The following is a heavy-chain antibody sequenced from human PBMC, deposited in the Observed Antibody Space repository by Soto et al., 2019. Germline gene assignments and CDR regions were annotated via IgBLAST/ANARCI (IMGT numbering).Heavy chain of an antibody. Sequence: QVQLVQSGAEVKRPGSSVKVSCKASGDTFNFYSINWVRQAPGLGLEWMGRVNPIVSMSNYAQKFQGRVTMTADKPTGTAYMERSSLRPEDTAIFYCASTYGSGYRAFDYWGQGALCTVSS. CDR3: ASTYGSGYRAFDY. D-gene: IGHD3-10*01. CDR1: GDTFNFYS. V-gene: IGHV1-69*02. J-gene: IGHJ4*02. CDR2: VNPIVSMS.